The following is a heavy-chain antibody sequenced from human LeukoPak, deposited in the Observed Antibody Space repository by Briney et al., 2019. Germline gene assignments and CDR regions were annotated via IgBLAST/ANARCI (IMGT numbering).Heavy chain of an antibody. D-gene: IGHD6-6*01. J-gene: IGHJ4*02. Sequence: GASVKVSCKASGYTFTSYDINWVRQATGQGLEWMGWMNPNSGNTGYAQKFQGRVTMTRNTSISTAYMELSGVRSEDTAVYYCAKRHQIAARGFDFDYWGQGTLVTVSS. CDR3: AKRHQIAARGFDFDY. V-gene: IGHV1-8*01. CDR1: GYTFTSYD. CDR2: MNPNSGNT.